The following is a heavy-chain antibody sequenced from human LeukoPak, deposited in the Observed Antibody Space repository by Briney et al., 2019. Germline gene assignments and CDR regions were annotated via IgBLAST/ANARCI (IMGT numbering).Heavy chain of an antibody. CDR3: AKSRGLSSPFDY. CDR1: GFTFSSYA. D-gene: IGHD2-15*01. V-gene: IGHV3-23*01. Sequence: PGGSLGLSCAASGFTFSSYAMSWVRQAPGKGLEWVSAISGSGGSTYYAASVKGRFAISRDNSKNTLYLQMNSLRAEDTAVYYCAKSRGLSSPFDYWGQGTLVTVSS. J-gene: IGHJ4*02. CDR2: ISGSGGST.